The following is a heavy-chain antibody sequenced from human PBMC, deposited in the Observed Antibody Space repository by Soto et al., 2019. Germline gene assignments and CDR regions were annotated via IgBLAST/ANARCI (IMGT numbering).Heavy chain of an antibody. V-gene: IGHV4-59*01. CDR3: ARALQRSSSSWYDY. CDR1: GGSISSYY. CDR2: IYYSGRT. Sequence: TSETLSLTCTVSGGSISSYYWSWIRQPPGKGLEWIGYIYYSGRTNYNPSLKSRVNISVDTSKNQFSLKLSSVTAADTAVYYCARALQRSSSSWYDYWGQGTLVTVSS. J-gene: IGHJ4*02. D-gene: IGHD6-13*01.